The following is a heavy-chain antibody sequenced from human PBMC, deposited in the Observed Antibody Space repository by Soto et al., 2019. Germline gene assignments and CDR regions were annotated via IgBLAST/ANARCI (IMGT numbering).Heavy chain of an antibody. J-gene: IGHJ4*02. D-gene: IGHD1-7*01. CDR2: INHSGST. V-gene: IGHV4-34*01. CDR1: GGSFSGYY. Sequence: QVQLQQWGAGLLKPSETLSLTCAVYGGSFSGYYLSWIRQPPGKGVEWIGEINHSGSTNYNPSLKSRVTISVDTSKNQFSLKLSSVTAADTAVYYCARGTSTGTTVGPTYYWGQGTLVTVSS. CDR3: ARGTSTGTTVGPTYY.